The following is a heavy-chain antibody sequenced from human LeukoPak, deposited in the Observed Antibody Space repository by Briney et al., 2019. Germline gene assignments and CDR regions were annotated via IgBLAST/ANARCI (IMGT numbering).Heavy chain of an antibody. V-gene: IGHV4-30-2*01. CDR3: ARTTHYDFWSGEPRDY. CDR2: IYQSGST. Sequence: SETLSLTCTVSGGSISSGYYWSWIRQPPGKGLEWIGYIYQSGSTYYNPSLKSRVTISVDRSNNQFSLQLSSVTAADTAVYYCARTTHYDFWSGEPRDYWGQGTLVTVSS. J-gene: IGHJ4*02. CDR1: GGSISSGYY. D-gene: IGHD3-3*01.